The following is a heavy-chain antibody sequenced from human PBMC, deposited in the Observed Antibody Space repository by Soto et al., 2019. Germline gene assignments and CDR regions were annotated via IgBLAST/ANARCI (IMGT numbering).Heavy chain of an antibody. CDR2: ISGSGGST. Sequence: GGSLRLSCAASGFTFSSYAMSWVRQAPGKGLEWVSAISGSGGSTYYADSVKGRFTISRDNSKNTLYLQMNSLRAEDTAVYYCAKVGAYYASGSYSSFFDYWGQGTLVTVSS. V-gene: IGHV3-23*01. J-gene: IGHJ4*02. CDR3: AKVGAYYASGSYSSFFDY. D-gene: IGHD3-10*01. CDR1: GFTFSSYA.